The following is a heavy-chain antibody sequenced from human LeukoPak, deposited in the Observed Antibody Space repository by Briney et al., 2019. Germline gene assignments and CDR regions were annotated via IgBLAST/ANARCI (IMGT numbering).Heavy chain of an antibody. J-gene: IGHJ4*02. CDR3: SKDRRDGYNLQDY. CDR1: GFTFSSYG. Sequence: PGGSLRLSCAASGFTFSSYGMHWVRQAPGKGLEWVAVISYDGSNKYYADSVKGRFTISRDNSKNTLYLQMNSLRADDTAVYYCSKDRRDGYNLQDYWGQGTLVTVSS. CDR2: ISYDGSNK. D-gene: IGHD5-24*01. V-gene: IGHV3-30*18.